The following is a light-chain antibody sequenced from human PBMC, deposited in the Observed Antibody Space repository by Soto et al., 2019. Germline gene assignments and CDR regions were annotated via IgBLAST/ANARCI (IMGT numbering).Light chain of an antibody. Sequence: DIQMTQSPSSLSASVGDRVTITCQASQDIDNFLNWYQQKPGKAPKLLIYDASNLETGVPSRFSGSGFGTDFTFTISSLQPEDTATYYCQQYDNLPITFGQGTSLEI. CDR1: QDIDNF. CDR3: QQYDNLPIT. CDR2: DAS. J-gene: IGKJ5*01. V-gene: IGKV1-33*01.